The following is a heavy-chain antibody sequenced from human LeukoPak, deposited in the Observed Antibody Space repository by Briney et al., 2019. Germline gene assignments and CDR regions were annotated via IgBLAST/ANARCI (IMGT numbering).Heavy chain of an antibody. CDR2: IDRNGDST. Sequence: GGSLRLSCAASGFTFDDYGMSWVRQAPGKGLEWVSGIDRNGDSTGYADSVEGRFTISRDNAKNSLYLQMNSLRAEDTAVYYCARGRPVGAKYAFDIWGQGTMVTVSS. V-gene: IGHV3-20*04. CDR1: GFTFDDYG. CDR3: ARGRPVGAKYAFDI. D-gene: IGHD1-26*01. J-gene: IGHJ3*02.